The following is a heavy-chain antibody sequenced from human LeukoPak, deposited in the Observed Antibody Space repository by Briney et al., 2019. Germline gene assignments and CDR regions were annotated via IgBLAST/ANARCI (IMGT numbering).Heavy chain of an antibody. D-gene: IGHD5-24*01. Sequence: GESLKISCQASGYSFTGSWIGWVRQMPGKGLEWMGIIYPGDSDTRYSPSFQGQVTISAAKSINTAYLQWSSLKASDSAMYFCATRKRGRWLSEGWFDPWGQGTLVIVSS. CDR3: ATRKRGRWLSEGWFDP. CDR1: GYSFTGSW. CDR2: IYPGDSDT. J-gene: IGHJ5*02. V-gene: IGHV5-51*01.